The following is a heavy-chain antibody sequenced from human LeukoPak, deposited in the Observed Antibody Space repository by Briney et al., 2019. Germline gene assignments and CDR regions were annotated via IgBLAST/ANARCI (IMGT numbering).Heavy chain of an antibody. CDR1: GFTFSSYG. V-gene: IGHV3-33*01. CDR2: IWYDGSNK. J-gene: IGHJ4*02. CDR3: ARVVPLRSSTSCYPDY. Sequence: PGRSLRLSCAASGFTFSSYGMHWVRQAPGKGLEWVAVIWYDGSNKYYADSVKGRFTISRDNSKNTLYLQMNSLRAEDTAVYYCARVVPLRSSTSCYPDYWGQGTLVTVSS. D-gene: IGHD2-2*01.